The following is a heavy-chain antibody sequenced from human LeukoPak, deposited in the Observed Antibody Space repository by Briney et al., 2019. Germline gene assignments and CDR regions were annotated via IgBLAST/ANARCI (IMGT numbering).Heavy chain of an antibody. D-gene: IGHD2-15*01. CDR1: GGSITTYY. CDR2: IYNTGST. J-gene: IGHJ4*02. Sequence: SETLSLTCTVSGGSITTYYWSWIRQPPGKGLEWIGCIYNTGSTNYHPSLKSRVTISVDTSKNQFSLKLSSVTAADTAVYYCARLTGYASSSRYSYIDCWGQGTLVTVSS. CDR3: ARLTGYASSSRYSYIDC. V-gene: IGHV4-59*08.